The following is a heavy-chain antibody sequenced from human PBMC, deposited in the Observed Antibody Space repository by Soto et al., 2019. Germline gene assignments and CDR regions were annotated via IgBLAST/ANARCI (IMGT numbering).Heavy chain of an antibody. V-gene: IGHV1-18*01. CDR2: IGSGDT. J-gene: IGHJ3*01. CDR3: ARENDPYGFDL. CDR1: GYSFDSYA. Sequence: QVQLVQSGATQEKPGASVKVSCEAFGYSFDSYAYSWVRQAPGQGLEWMGRIGSGDTKYAQKLQGRVTMTTDTSTNTAYMELMSLRSDDTALYYCARENDPYGFDLWGQGTMVTVSS.